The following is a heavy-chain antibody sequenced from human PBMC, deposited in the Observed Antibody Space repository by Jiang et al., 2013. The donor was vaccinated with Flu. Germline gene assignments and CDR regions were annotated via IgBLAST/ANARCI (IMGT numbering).Heavy chain of an antibody. CDR2: IIPIFATP. Sequence: GAEVKKPGSSVKVSCKASGGTFSTHTINWVRQAPGQGLEWMGWIIPIFATPNYAQKFQGRVTITADESTSTVHMELSSLRSEDTALYYCARAPLQYSSLDYWGQGTLVIVSS. V-gene: IGHV1-69*01. CDR1: GGTFSTHT. D-gene: IGHD5-18*01. J-gene: IGHJ4*02. CDR3: ARAPLQYSSLDY.